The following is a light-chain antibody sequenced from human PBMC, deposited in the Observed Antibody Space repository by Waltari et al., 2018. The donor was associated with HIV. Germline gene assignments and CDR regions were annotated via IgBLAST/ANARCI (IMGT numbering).Light chain of an antibody. CDR2: GAS. CDR3: QQYNNWPPLT. V-gene: IGKV3-15*01. CDR1: QSFSSN. Sequence: EIVMTQSPATMSVSPGERATLSCRASQSFSSNLAWYQQKHGQAPRLLIYGASTSATGIPARFSVSGSGTEFTLTISSLQSEDFAVYYCQQYNNWPPLTFGGGTKVEIK. J-gene: IGKJ4*01.